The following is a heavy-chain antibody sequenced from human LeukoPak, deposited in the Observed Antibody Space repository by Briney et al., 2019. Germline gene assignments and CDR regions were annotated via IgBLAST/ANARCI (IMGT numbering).Heavy chain of an antibody. D-gene: IGHD2-2*01. V-gene: IGHV4-34*01. CDR3: AAIPSYCSSTSCHDY. J-gene: IGHJ4*02. Sequence: PSETLSLTCAVYGGSFSGYYWSWIRQAPGKGLEWIGEINHSGSTNYNPSLKSRVTISVDTSKNQFSLKLSSVTAADTAVYYCAAIPSYCSSTSCHDYWGQGTLVTVSS. CDR1: GGSFSGYY. CDR2: INHSGST.